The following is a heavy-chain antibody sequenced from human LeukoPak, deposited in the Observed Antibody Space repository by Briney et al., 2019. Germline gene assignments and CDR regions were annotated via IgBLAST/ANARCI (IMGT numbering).Heavy chain of an antibody. J-gene: IGHJ4*02. CDR3: ARLLIVASDNYFDY. Sequence: SQTLSLTCTVSGGSISTGSYYWGWIRQPPGKGLEWIWNIYYSGNTYYNPSLKSRVTISIDTSKNQFSLQLSSVTAADTAVYFCARLLIVASDNYFDYWGQGTLVTVSS. V-gene: IGHV4-39*01. D-gene: IGHD5-12*01. CDR2: IYYSGNT. CDR1: GGSISTGSYY.